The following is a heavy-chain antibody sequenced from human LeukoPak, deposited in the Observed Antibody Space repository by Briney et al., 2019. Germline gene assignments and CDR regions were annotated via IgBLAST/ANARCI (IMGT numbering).Heavy chain of an antibody. J-gene: IGHJ4*02. CDR1: GFTFSTYS. CDR2: LSSSSTYV. CDR3: ARDTPTVTLLFDY. D-gene: IGHD4-17*01. Sequence: GGSLRLSCAASGFTFSTYSMNWVRQAPGKGLEWVSSLSSSSTYVYYADSVKGRFTISRDNAKNSLYLQMNSLRAEDTAVYYCARDTPTVTLLFDYWGQGTLVTVSS. V-gene: IGHV3-21*01.